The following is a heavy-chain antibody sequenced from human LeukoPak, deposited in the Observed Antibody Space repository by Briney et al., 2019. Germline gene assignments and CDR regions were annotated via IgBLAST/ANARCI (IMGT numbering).Heavy chain of an antibody. J-gene: IGHJ6*03. V-gene: IGHV4-59*11. Sequence: SETLSLTCTVSGGSISSHYWSWIRQPPGKGLEWIGYIYYSGSTNCNPSLKSRGTISIDASKNQFSLKLSSVTAADTAVYYCARDFRDGDSVFYYYYMDVWGKGTTVTVSS. D-gene: IGHD4-17*01. CDR1: GGSISSHY. CDR3: ARDFRDGDSVFYYYYMDV. CDR2: IYYSGST.